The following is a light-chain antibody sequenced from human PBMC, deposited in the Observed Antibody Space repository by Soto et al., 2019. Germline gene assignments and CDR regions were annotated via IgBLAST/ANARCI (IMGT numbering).Light chain of an antibody. Sequence: QSVLTQPPSVSGAPGQRVTISCTGSSSNIGAGYDVHWYQQLPGTAPKLLIYGNSNRPSGVPDRFSVSKSGTSASLAITGLQAEDEADYSCQSYDSSLSGSYVFGTGTKLTVL. J-gene: IGLJ1*01. CDR1: SSNIGAGYD. CDR3: QSYDSSLSGSYV. V-gene: IGLV1-40*01. CDR2: GNS.